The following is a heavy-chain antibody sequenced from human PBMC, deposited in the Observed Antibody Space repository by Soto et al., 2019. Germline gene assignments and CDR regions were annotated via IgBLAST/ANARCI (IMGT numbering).Heavy chain of an antibody. CDR3: ATDKCSSCLYYYYGMDV. CDR2: ISYDGSNK. V-gene: IGHV3-30*03. CDR1: GFTFSSYG. D-gene: IGHD6-13*01. Sequence: QVQLVESGGGVVQPGRSLRLSCAASGFTFSSYGMHWVRQAPGKGLEWVAVISYDGSNKYYADSVKGRFTISRDNSKNTLYLQMNSLRAEDTAVYYCATDKCSSCLYYYYGMDVWGQGTTVTVSS. J-gene: IGHJ6*02.